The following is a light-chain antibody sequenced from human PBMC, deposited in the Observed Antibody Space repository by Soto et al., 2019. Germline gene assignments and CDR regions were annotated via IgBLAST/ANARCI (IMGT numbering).Light chain of an antibody. CDR3: QQYNNWLALT. CDR2: GAS. J-gene: IGKJ4*01. V-gene: IGKV3-15*01. CDR1: QSVSSN. Sequence: EIVMTQSPATLSVSPGERATLSCRASQSVSSNLAWYQQKPGKAPRLLIYGASTMATGIPARFSGSGSGTEFTLTISSLQSEDFAVYYCQQYNNWLALTFGGGTKVEIK.